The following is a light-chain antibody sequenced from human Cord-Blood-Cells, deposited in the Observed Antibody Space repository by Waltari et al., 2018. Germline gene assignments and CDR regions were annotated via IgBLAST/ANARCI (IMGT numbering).Light chain of an antibody. CDR3: QKSYITPLT. CDR2: AAS. Sequence: DIQMTKSPSSLSASVADRVTITCRASQSISSYLNWYQQKPGKAPKLLIYAASSLQSGVPSRFSCSGSGTDFTLTISSLQPEDFATYYCQKSYITPLTFGGGTKVEIK. J-gene: IGKJ4*01. V-gene: IGKV1-39*01. CDR1: QSISSY.